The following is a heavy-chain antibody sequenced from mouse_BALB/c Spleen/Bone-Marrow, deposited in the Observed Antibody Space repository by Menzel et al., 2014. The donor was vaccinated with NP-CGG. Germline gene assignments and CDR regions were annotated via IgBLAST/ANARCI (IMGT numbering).Heavy chain of an antibody. J-gene: IGHJ3*01. CDR1: GFTFSNYG. CDR3: ARHAYYDQTEVSFVY. Sequence: EVKLVESGGGLVKSGGSLKLSCAASGFTFSNYGMSWVRQTPEKRLEWVATISGGGSYTFYSDSVKGRFTISRYNAKNNLYLQLSSLRSEDTALYYCARHAYYDQTEVSFVYWGQGTLVTVSA. CDR2: ISGGGSYT. V-gene: IGHV5-9-2*01. D-gene: IGHD2-4*01.